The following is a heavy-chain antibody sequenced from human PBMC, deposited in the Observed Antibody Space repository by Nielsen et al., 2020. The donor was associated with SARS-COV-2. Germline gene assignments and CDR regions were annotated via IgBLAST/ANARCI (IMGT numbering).Heavy chain of an antibody. D-gene: IGHD4-23*01. CDR2: ISYDGSNK. CDR3: ARDHGGYPSY. V-gene: IGHV3-30*03. CDR1: GFTFSSYW. Sequence: GESLKISCAASGFTFSSYWMSWVRQAPGKGLEWVAVISYDGSNKYYADSVKGRFTISRDNSKNTLYLQMNSLRAEDTAVYYCARDHGGYPSYWGQGTLVTVSS. J-gene: IGHJ4*02.